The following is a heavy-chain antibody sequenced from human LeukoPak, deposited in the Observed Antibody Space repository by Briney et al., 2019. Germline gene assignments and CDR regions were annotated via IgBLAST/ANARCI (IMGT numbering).Heavy chain of an antibody. CDR1: GGSISSYY. V-gene: IGHV4-59*01. CDR3: ASDILTGYYGMDV. Sequence: SETLSVTCTVSGGSISSYYWSWLRQPPGKGLEGIGYIYYSGSTNYNPSLTSRVTISVDTSKNQSSLKLSSVTAADTAVYYCASDILTGYYGMDVWGQGTTVTVSS. CDR2: IYYSGST. D-gene: IGHD3-9*01. J-gene: IGHJ6*02.